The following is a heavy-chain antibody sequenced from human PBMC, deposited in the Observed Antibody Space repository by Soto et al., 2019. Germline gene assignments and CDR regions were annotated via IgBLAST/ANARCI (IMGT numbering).Heavy chain of an antibody. CDR1: GFTFSSYG. CDR3: ATDLIAVAGTMDY. V-gene: IGHV3-30*03. D-gene: IGHD6-19*01. Sequence: QVQLVESGGGVVQPGMSLRLSCAASGFTFSSYGMHWFRQAPGKGLEWVVVISYDGSNKYYADSVKGRFTISRDNSKNTLYLQMNSLRAEDTAVYYCATDLIAVAGTMDYWGQGTLVTVSS. CDR2: ISYDGSNK. J-gene: IGHJ4*02.